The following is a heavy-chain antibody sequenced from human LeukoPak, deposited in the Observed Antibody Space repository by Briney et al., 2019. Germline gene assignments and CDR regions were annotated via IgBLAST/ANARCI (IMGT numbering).Heavy chain of an antibody. V-gene: IGHV3-30*02. Sequence: GGSLRLSCAASGFTFSSYGMHWVRQAPGKGLEWVAFIRYDGSNKYYADSVKGRFTISRDNSKNTLYLQMNSLRAEDTAVYYCAKDALYYYDSSGYYPGGWFDPWGQGTLVTVSS. D-gene: IGHD3-22*01. J-gene: IGHJ5*02. CDR2: IRYDGSNK. CDR1: GFTFSSYG. CDR3: AKDALYYYDSSGYYPGGWFDP.